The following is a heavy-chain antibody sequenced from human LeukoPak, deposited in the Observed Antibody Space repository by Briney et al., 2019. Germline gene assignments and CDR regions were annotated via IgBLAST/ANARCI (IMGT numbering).Heavy chain of an antibody. D-gene: IGHD1-26*01. J-gene: IGHJ3*01. CDR2: VRGGGRET. CDR1: GFIFQNHW. V-gene: IGHV3-7*01. Sequence: PGGSLRLSCGASGFIFQNHWMTWVRQAPGKGLEWVATVRGGGRETFHVDSVKGRFTISRDNANSSLFLQMSSLRVDDTALYYCARDRSSYGDAYDLWGQGTMVTVSS. CDR3: ARDRSSYGDAYDL.